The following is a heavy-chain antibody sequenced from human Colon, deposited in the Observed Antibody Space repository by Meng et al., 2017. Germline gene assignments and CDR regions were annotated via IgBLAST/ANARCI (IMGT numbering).Heavy chain of an antibody. V-gene: IGHV4-34*02. Sequence: QIQQGGAGLLKPSEALSLTCAVSGGSFSGFYWSWIRQPPGKGLEWIGEIDHFGISNYNSSLKGRLTMSVDTSKKQISLTLTSVTAADTAVYYCATGLRHGDWFDPWGPGTLVTVSS. D-gene: IGHD4-17*01. CDR1: GGSFSGFY. J-gene: IGHJ5*02. CDR2: IDHFGIS. CDR3: ATGLRHGDWFDP.